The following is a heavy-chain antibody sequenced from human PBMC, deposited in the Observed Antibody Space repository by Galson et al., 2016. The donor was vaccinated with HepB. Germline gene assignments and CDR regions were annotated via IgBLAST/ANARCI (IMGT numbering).Heavy chain of an antibody. CDR1: GYTFTSYG. D-gene: IGHD2-15*01. CDR3: ARDWYCSAGRCYDAFDI. V-gene: IGHV1-18*01. CDR2: ISTYDGGT. J-gene: IGHJ3*02. Sequence: SVKVSCKASGYTFTSYGISWVRQAPGQGLECMGWISTYDGGTNYAQNLQGRVTMTTDTSTTTAYMELRSLSSDDTAMYYCARDWYCSAGRCYDAFDIWGQGTMVPGSS.